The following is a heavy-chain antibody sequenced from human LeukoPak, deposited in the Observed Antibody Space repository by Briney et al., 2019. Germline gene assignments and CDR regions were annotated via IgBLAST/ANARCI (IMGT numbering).Heavy chain of an antibody. CDR1: GFTFSDYY. CDR3: CDYESSGYFDY. D-gene: IGHD3-22*01. Sequence: GGSLRLSCAASGFTFSDYYTSWIRQAPGKGLEWVSYISSSGSTIYYADSVKGRFTISRDNAENSLYLQMNSLRAEDTAVYYWCDYESSGYFDYWGQGTLVTVSS. J-gene: IGHJ4*02. V-gene: IGHV3-11*01. CDR2: ISSSGSTI.